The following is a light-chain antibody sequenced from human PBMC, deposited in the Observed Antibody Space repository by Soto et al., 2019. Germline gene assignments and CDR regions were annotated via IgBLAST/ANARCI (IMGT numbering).Light chain of an antibody. J-gene: IGLJ2*01. V-gene: IGLV1-40*01. CDR3: QSYDTSLRGV. CDR2: GNT. CDR1: SSNIGAGYD. Sequence: QSALTQPPSVSGAPGQRVTFSCTGSSSNIGAGYDVHWYQQLPGKAPKLLIYGNTNRPSGVPDRFSGSKSGTSASLAISGLQAEDEADYYCQSYDTSLRGVFGGGTKVTVL.